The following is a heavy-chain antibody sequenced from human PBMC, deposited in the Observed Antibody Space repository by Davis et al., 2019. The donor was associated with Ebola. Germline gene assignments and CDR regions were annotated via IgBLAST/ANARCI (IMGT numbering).Heavy chain of an antibody. CDR2: ISYDGNKK. D-gene: IGHD1-26*01. V-gene: IGHV3-30-3*01. Sequence: GESLKISCSASGFSFSDHAMHWVRQAPGKGPEWVAVISYDGNKKYYADSVKGRFTISRDNFKNTLYLQMNSLRAEDTALYYCARVGFSGSYSDVFDIWGQGTMVTVSS. CDR1: GFSFSDHA. J-gene: IGHJ3*02. CDR3: ARVGFSGSYSDVFDI.